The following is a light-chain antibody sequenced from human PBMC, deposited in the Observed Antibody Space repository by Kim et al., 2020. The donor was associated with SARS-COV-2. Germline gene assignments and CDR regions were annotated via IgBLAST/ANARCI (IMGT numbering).Light chain of an antibody. V-gene: IGLV3-19*01. CDR1: TLINYF. CDR2: GKN. CDR3: TPRDSNENVF. Sequence: ALEQTFRYPCKGETLINYFATWDQQKPGTAPILVNYGKNHRPSGIPDRFPGPTPRNPASLPIPGTQAGDEADYYCTPRDSNENVFFGGGTQLPFL. J-gene: IGLJ2*01.